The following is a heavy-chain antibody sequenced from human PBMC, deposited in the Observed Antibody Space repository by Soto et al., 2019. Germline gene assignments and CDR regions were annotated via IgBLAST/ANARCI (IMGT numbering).Heavy chain of an antibody. CDR1: GGSFSSSSYF. CDR2: ISFGGTT. CDR3: ATYGWGMDV. J-gene: IGHJ6*02. V-gene: IGHV4-39*01. D-gene: IGHD4-17*01. Sequence: PSETLSLTCSVSGGSFSSSSYFWGWIRQPPGKGLEFIGSISFGGTTYYNPSLNSRVTISADTSKKQLSLKLSSVTAADTAVYYCATYGWGMDVWGQGTTVTVSS.